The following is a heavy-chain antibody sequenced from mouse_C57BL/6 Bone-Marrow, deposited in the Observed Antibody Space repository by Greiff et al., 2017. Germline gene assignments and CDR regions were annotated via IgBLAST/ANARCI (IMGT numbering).Heavy chain of an antibody. CDR2: IDPETGGT. J-gene: IGHJ2*01. V-gene: IGHV1-15*01. CDR1: GYTFTDYE. CDR3: TRSRYYGSSYPGY. D-gene: IGHD1-1*01. Sequence: QVQLQQSGAELVRPGASVTLSCKASGYTFTDYEMHWVKQTPVHGLEWIGAIDPETGGTAYNQKFKGKAILTADKSSSTAYMELRSLTSEDSAVYYGTRSRYYGSSYPGYWGQGTTLTVSS.